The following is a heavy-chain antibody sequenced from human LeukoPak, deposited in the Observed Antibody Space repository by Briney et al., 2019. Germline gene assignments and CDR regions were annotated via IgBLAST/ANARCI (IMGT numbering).Heavy chain of an antibody. V-gene: IGHV1-8*03. D-gene: IGHD3-10*01. CDR2: MNPNSGNT. J-gene: IGHJ3*02. Sequence: GASVKVSCKASGYTFTSYDINWARQATGQGLEWMGWMNPNSGNTGYAQKFQGRVTITRNTSISTAYMELSSLRSEDTAVYYCARDHYSDAFDIWGQGTMVTVSS. CDR1: GYTFTSYD. CDR3: ARDHYSDAFDI.